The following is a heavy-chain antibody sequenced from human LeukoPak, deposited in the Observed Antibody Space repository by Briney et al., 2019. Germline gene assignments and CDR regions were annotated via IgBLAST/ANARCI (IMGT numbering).Heavy chain of an antibody. J-gene: IGHJ4*02. Sequence: GGSLRLSCAASGFTFSSYGMHWVRQAPGKGLEWVAFIRYDGSNKYYADSVKGRFTISRDNSKNTLYLQMNSLRAEDTAVYYCAKEIQDYYDSSGPDYWGQGTLVTVSS. CDR3: AKEIQDYYDSSGPDY. D-gene: IGHD3-22*01. CDR2: IRYDGSNK. CDR1: GFTFSSYG. V-gene: IGHV3-30*02.